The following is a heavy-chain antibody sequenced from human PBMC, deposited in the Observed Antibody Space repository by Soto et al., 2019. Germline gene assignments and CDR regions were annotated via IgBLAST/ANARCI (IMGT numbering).Heavy chain of an antibody. Sequence: EDXLLXSGGGLVXPGGSXXLSCAASGFTFSXYGMNWVXXXPXXXXXWVAGVSARGGDISYADSVKGRFTISRDNSKDTXYLQMNSXRAEDTXXXHXAKSSXXXXXYGMDVWGQGTTVTVFS. J-gene: IGHJ6*02. CDR2: VSARGGDI. CDR3: AKSSXXXXXYGMDV. V-gene: IGHV3-23*01. CDR1: GFTFSXYG.